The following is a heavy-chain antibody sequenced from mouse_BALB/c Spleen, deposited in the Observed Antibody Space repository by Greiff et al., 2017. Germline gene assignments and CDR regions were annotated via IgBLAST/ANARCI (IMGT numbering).Heavy chain of an antibody. V-gene: IGHV1-69*02. Sequence: QVQLKQPGAELVKPGASVKLSCKASGYTFTSYWMHWVKQRPGQGLEWIGEIDPSDSYTNYNQKFKGKATLTVDKSSSTAYMQLSSLTSEDSAVYYCARCTTVVAKDYWGQGTTLTVSS. CDR2: IDPSDSYT. D-gene: IGHD1-1*01. J-gene: IGHJ2*01. CDR3: ARCTTVVAKDY. CDR1: GYTFTSYW.